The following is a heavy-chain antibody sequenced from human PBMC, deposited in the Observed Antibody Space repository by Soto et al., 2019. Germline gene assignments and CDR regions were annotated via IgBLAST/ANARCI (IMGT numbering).Heavy chain of an antibody. CDR3: ARGGGNFDY. Sequence: EVQLVESGGGLVQPGVSLRLSCAASGFTVTAYWMSWARQTPEKGLEWVANKKQDGSEQYYVDSVKGRFTISRDNAKNSLYLQMDSLRADDTAMYYCARGGGNFDYWGQGSLVTVSS. J-gene: IGHJ4*02. CDR1: GFTVTAYW. V-gene: IGHV3-7*05. CDR2: KKQDGSEQ. D-gene: IGHD3-16*01.